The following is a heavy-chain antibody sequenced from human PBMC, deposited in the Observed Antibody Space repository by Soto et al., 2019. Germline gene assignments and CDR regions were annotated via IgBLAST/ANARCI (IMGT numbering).Heavy chain of an antibody. CDR1: GGSFSGYY. J-gene: IGHJ5*02. Sequence: SETLSLTCAVYGGSFSGYYWSWIRQPPGKGLEWIGEINHSGSTNYNPSLKSRVTISVDTSKNQFYLKLSSVTAADTAVYYCARGSLVTTCWFDPWGQGTLVTVSS. CDR3: ARGSLVTTCWFDP. D-gene: IGHD4-4*01. CDR2: INHSGST. V-gene: IGHV4-34*01.